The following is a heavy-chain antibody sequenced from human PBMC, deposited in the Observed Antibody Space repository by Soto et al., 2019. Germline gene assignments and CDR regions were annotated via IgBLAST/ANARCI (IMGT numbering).Heavy chain of an antibody. D-gene: IGHD5-18*01. CDR2: IYPGDSDT. Sequence: GESLKISCRGSGYSFTNYWIGWVRQMPGKGLEWMGIIYPGDSDTRYSPSFQGQVTISADKSISTAYLQWSSLKASDTAIYYCARGTMQLWFNWFDPWGQGTLVTVSS. J-gene: IGHJ5*02. CDR1: GYSFTNYW. CDR3: ARGTMQLWFNWFDP. V-gene: IGHV5-51*01.